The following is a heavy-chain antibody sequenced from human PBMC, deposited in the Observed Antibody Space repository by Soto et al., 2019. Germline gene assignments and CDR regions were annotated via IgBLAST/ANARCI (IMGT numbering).Heavy chain of an antibody. Sequence: ELQLVASGGGLVQPGGSLRLSCAASGFTVSNNSVRWVRQAPGKGLEWVSLIFSNGDTRYADSLKGRFTTSRDSSSNTLYLQLNSRRVEDTAVYYCARDGTYNWVGGQGIHVTVSS. CDR1: GFTVSNNS. D-gene: IGHD1-1*01. CDR3: ARDGTYNWV. CDR2: IFSNGDT. V-gene: IGHV3-66*01. J-gene: IGHJ4*02.